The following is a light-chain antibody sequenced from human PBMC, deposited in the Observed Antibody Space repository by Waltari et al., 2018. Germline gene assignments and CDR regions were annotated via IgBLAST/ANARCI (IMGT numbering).Light chain of an antibody. CDR1: QSVNSN. J-gene: IGKJ1*01. Sequence: EIVMTQSPATLSVSPGERATLYCRASQSVNSNLAWYQQKPGQAPRLLIYGASTRATGIPARFSGSGSGTEFTLTISSMQSEDFAVYHCQQYNNWPPWTFGQGTKVEIK. CDR3: QQYNNWPPWT. CDR2: GAS. V-gene: IGKV3-15*01.